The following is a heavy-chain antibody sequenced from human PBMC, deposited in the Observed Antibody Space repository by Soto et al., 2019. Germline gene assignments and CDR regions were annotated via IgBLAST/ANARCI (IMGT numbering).Heavy chain of an antibody. CDR1: GFTFSGSA. CDR2: IRSKANSYAT. Sequence: GGSVGLSCAASGFTFSGSAMPWVRQASGKGLEWVGRIRSKANSYATAYAASVKGRFTISRDDSKNTAYLQMNSLKTEDTAVYYCTRLYAYSSGWYSVCGQGTLVTVSA. D-gene: IGHD6-19*01. V-gene: IGHV3-73*01. CDR3: TRLYAYSSGWYSV. J-gene: IGHJ4*01.